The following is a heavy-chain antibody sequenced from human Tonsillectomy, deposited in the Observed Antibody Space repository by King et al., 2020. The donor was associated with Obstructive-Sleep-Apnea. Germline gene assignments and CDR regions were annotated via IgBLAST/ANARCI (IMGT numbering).Heavy chain of an antibody. Sequence: DVQLVESGGGLVQPGGSLRLSCAASGFTFRTSWMHWVRQAPGKGLVWVSRINSDGSSTIYADFVKGRFTISRDNARNTLYLQMNSLRAEDTAVYYCARDRGGAGPTTTDYWGQGTLVTVSS. CDR2: INSDGSST. V-gene: IGHV3-74*01. D-gene: IGHD1-26*01. CDR3: ARDRGGAGPTTTDY. J-gene: IGHJ4*02. CDR1: GFTFRTSW.